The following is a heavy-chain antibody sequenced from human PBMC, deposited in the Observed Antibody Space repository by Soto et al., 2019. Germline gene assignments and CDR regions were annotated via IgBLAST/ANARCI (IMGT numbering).Heavy chain of an antibody. V-gene: IGHV3-23*01. Sequence: PGGSLRLSCAASGFPFSTTDMSWVRQAPGKGLEWVSTIGGSGETTYYADSVKGRFTISRDNSKNTLYLQMNSLRADDTALYYCAKNSGWFNTWGQGXLVTVSS. CDR2: IGGSGETT. CDR1: GFPFSTTD. D-gene: IGHD3-10*01. J-gene: IGHJ5*02. CDR3: AKNSGWFNT.